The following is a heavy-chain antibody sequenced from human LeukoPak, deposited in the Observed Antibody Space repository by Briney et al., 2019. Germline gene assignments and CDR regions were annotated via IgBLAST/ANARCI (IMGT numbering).Heavy chain of an antibody. Sequence: GGSLRLSCAASGFTFSSYEMNCVRQAPGKGLEWVSYISSSGSTIYYADSVKGRFTISRDDAKNSLYLQMNSMRAADKTAYYCSRDALQVAYYYGMDVWGQGTTVTVSS. CDR1: GFTFSSYE. CDR2: ISSSGSTI. V-gene: IGHV3-48*03. J-gene: IGHJ6*01. CDR3: SRDALQVAYYYGMDV.